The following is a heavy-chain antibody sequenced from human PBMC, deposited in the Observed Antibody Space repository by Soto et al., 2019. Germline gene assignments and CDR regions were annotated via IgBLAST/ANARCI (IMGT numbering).Heavy chain of an antibody. Sequence: ASVKVSCKASGGTFSSYAISWVRQAPGQGLEWMGGIIPIFGTANYAQKFQGRVTITADESTSTAYMELSSLRSEDTAVYYCARDLDFDYYDSSGYNYWGQGTLVTVSS. J-gene: IGHJ4*02. CDR2: IIPIFGTA. D-gene: IGHD3-22*01. CDR3: ARDLDFDYYDSSGYNY. V-gene: IGHV1-69*13. CDR1: GGTFSSYA.